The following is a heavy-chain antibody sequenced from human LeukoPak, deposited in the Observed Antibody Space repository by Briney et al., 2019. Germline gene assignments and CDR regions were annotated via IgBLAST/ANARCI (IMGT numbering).Heavy chain of an antibody. Sequence: ASVKVSCKASGYTFTNYYIHWVRQAPGQGLEWMGWINTNTGNPTYAQGFTGRFVFSLDTSVSTAYLQISSLKAEDTAVYYCAREGYCSGGSCYDIAAAYWGQGTLVTVSS. D-gene: IGHD2-15*01. V-gene: IGHV7-4-1*02. CDR2: INTNTGNP. J-gene: IGHJ4*02. CDR3: AREGYCSGGSCYDIAAAY. CDR1: GYTFTNYY.